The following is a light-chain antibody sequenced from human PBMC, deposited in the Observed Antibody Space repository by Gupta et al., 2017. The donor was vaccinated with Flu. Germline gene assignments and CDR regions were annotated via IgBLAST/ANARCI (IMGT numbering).Light chain of an antibody. CDR3: QQYYSYPLLT. V-gene: IGKV1-8*01. J-gene: IGKJ4*01. CDR1: QGISSY. CDR2: AAS. Sequence: AIRMTQSPSSFSASTGDRVTITCRASQGISSYLAWYQQKPGKAPKLLTYAASTLQSGVPSRFSGSGSGTDFTLTISCLQSEDFATYYCQQYYSYPLLTFGGGTKVEIK.